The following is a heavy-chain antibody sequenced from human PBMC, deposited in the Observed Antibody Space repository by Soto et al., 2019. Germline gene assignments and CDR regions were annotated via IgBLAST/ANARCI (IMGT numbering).Heavy chain of an antibody. CDR3: ARYVQVHTPAFVY. D-gene: IGHD3-10*01. J-gene: IGHJ4*02. CDR1: GGTFNTYA. CDR2: ISPMFGAA. V-gene: IGHV1-69*19. Sequence: QVQLVQSGAEMKKPGSSGKVSCQSSGGTFNTYAMNWVRQAPGQGAEWMGDISPMFGAANYAPKFQGRVTITADESTGTSYMQLSSLTSEDTALYFCARYVQVHTPAFVYWGQGTLVTVSS.